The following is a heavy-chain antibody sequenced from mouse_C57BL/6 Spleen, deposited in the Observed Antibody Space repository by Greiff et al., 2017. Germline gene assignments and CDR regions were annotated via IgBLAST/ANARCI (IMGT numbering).Heavy chain of an antibody. CDR2: IYPGDGDT. CDR1: GYAFSSSW. J-gene: IGHJ2*01. CDR3: ARFITTVVATCDY. V-gene: IGHV1-82*01. D-gene: IGHD1-1*01. Sequence: QVQLQQSGPELVKPGASVKISCKASGYAFSSSWMNWVKQRPGKGLEWIGRIYPGDGDTNYNGKFKGKATLTADKSSSTAYMQLSSLTSEDSAVYFCARFITTVVATCDYWGQGTTLTVSS.